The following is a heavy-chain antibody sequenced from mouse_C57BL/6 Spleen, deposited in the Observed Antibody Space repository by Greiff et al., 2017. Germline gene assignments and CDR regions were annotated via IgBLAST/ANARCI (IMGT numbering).Heavy chain of an antibody. D-gene: IGHD2-3*01. V-gene: IGHV5-17*01. J-gene: IGHJ3*01. CDR3: ARNRGYDGYYESPFAY. Sequence: EVKLVESGGGLVKPGGSLKLSCAASGFTFSDYGMHWVRQAPEKGLEWVAYISSGSSTIYYADTVKGRFTISSDNAKNTLFLQMTRLRSEDTALYYCARNRGYDGYYESPFAYGGQGTLVTVSA. CDR1: GFTFSDYG. CDR2: ISSGSSTI.